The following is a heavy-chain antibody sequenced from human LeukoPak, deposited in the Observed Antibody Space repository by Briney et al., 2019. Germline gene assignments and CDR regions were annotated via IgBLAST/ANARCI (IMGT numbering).Heavy chain of an antibody. D-gene: IGHD6-6*01. V-gene: IGHV1-46*01. J-gene: IGHJ6*03. CDR2: INPSGDPT. CDR3: AREYSSSLYYYYYMDV. Sequence: ASVKVSCKASGYTFTSYYMHWVRQAPGQGLEWVGIINPSGDPTTYAQKFQGRVTMTSDMSTSTVYMELSSLRSEDTAVYYCAREYSSSLYYYYYMDVWGKGTTVTVSS. CDR1: GYTFTSYY.